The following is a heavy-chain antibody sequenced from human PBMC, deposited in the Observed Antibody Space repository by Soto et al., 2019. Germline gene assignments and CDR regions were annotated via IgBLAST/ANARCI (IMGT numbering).Heavy chain of an antibody. D-gene: IGHD3-10*01. CDR1: GGSISSGDYY. J-gene: IGHJ6*02. CDR3: ARDGSGSYIGHYYYYYGMDV. V-gene: IGHV4-30-4*01. CDR2: IYYSGSS. Sequence: KTSETLSLTCTVSGGSISSGDYYWSWIRQPPGKGLEWIGYIYYSGSSYYNPSLKSRVTISVDTSKNQFSLKLSSVTAADTAVYYCARDGSGSYIGHYYYYYGMDVWGQGTTVTVSS.